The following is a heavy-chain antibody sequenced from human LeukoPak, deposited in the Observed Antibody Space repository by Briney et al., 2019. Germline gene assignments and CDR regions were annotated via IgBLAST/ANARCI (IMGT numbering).Heavy chain of an antibody. CDR1: GGSISTISYY. J-gene: IGHJ5*02. CDR3: ARHPSGRQWLGGGNWFDP. V-gene: IGHV4-39*01. D-gene: IGHD6-19*01. Sequence: SETLSLTCTVSGGSISTISYYWGWIRQSPGKGLEWIGSIYYSGSTFYNPSLKSRVTISVDTSKNQSSLKLSSVTAADTAVYYCARHPSGRQWLGGGNWFDPWGQGTLVTVSS. CDR2: IYYSGST.